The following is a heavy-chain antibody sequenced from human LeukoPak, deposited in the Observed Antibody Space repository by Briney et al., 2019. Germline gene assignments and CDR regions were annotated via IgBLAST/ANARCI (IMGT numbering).Heavy chain of an antibody. CDR3: ARGLLTFGGLIWSPHALDYIQH. CDR2: ISAYNGKT. Sequence: GASVKVSCKASGYTFTSYGISWVRQAPGQGLEWMGWISAYNGKTNYAQKLQGRVTMTTDASTSTAYMELRSLRSDDTAVYYCARGLLTFGGLIWSPHALDYIQHCGQGTLVTVSS. V-gene: IGHV1-18*01. J-gene: IGHJ1*01. CDR1: GYTFTSYG. D-gene: IGHD3-16*02.